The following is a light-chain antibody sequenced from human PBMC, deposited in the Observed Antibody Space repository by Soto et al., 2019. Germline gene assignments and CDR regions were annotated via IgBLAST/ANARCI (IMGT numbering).Light chain of an antibody. CDR2: DAS. CDR1: QNVSTY. J-gene: IGKJ3*01. CDR3: QQRTNWLT. V-gene: IGKV3-11*01. Sequence: EIVLTQSPATLSLSPGERATLSCRAIQNVSTYLAWYQQKPGQAPRLLIYDASNRATGIPARFSGSGSGTDFTLTSSSLEPEDFAVYYCQQRTNWLTFGPATKVDIK.